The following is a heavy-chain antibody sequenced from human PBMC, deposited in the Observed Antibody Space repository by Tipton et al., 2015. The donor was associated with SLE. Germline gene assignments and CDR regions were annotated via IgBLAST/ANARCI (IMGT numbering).Heavy chain of an antibody. J-gene: IGHJ4*02. CDR3: AREVYDSSGYYADY. CDR1: GGSISSGGYY. CDR2: SYYSGST. Sequence: TLSLTCTVSGGSISSGGYYWSWIRQHPGKGLEWIGYSYYSGSTYYNPSLKSRVTISVDTSKNQFSLKLSSVTAADTAVYYCAREVYDSSGYYADYWGQGTLVTVSS. D-gene: IGHD3-22*01. V-gene: IGHV4-30-4*08.